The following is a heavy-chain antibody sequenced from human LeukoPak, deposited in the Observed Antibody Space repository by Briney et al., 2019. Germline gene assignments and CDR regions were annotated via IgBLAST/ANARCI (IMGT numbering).Heavy chain of an antibody. D-gene: IGHD3-22*01. CDR2: ISFDGSNE. Sequence: PGGSLRLSCAASGFTFSSYAMHWVRQAPGKGLEWVAFISFDGSNEYYADSVKGRFTISRDNSKNTLYLQMNTLRAEDTAVYYCAREVYDSSGYLPLYFDYWGQGTLATVSS. J-gene: IGHJ4*02. V-gene: IGHV3-30*04. CDR3: AREVYDSSGYLPLYFDY. CDR1: GFTFSSYA.